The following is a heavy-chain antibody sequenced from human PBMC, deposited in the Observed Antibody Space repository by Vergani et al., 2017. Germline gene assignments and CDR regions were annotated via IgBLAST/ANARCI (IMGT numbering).Heavy chain of an antibody. V-gene: IGHV3-74*01. D-gene: IGHD6-6*01. J-gene: IGHJ3*02. Sequence: EVQLVESGGGLVQPGGSLRLSCAASGFTFSSYWMHWVRQAPGKGLVWVSRINSDGSSTSYAGSVKGRFTISRDNAKNTLYLQMNSLRAEDTAVYYCATCVIAARPDAFDIWGQGTMVTVSS. CDR3: ATCVIAARPDAFDI. CDR1: GFTFSSYW. CDR2: INSDGSST.